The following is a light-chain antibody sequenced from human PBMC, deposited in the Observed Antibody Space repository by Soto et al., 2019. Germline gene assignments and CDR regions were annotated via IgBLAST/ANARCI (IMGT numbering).Light chain of an antibody. CDR1: QSVSSSY. J-gene: IGKJ4*01. CDR3: QQYGSSPLT. V-gene: IGKV3-20*01. Sequence: EIVLTQSPGTLSLSPGERATLSCRASQSVSSSYLAWYQQKPGQAPRLLIYGASSRATGVTDRFSGSGSGTDFTLTICRLEPEDFAVYYCQQYGSSPLTYGGGTKVDIK. CDR2: GAS.